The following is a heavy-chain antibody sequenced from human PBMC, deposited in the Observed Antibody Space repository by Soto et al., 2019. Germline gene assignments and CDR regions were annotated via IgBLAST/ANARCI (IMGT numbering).Heavy chain of an antibody. Sequence: SETLSLTCTVSGGSISGRCWSWVRQSPGKGLEWIGYFCYTGSTNYNPSLKSRVTISVDRSKTLCSLKLTSVTAADTAVYYCAKSHYDSSGYYIIDHWGQGTLVTVSS. D-gene: IGHD3-22*01. V-gene: IGHV4-59*01. CDR2: FCYTGST. J-gene: IGHJ5*02. CDR3: AKSHYDSSGYYIIDH. CDR1: GGSISGRC.